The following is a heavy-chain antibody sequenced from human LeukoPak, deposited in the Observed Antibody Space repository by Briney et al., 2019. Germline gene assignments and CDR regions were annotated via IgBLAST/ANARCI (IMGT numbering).Heavy chain of an antibody. J-gene: IGHJ3*01. V-gene: IGHV4-39*01. Sequence: PSETLSLTCTVSGGXISSSNYYWGWIRQPPGKGLEWLGSIYYSGNTYYNPSLKSRVTISVDTSKNQFSLKLTSVTAADTAVYYCAHFKGGSFDFWGQGTMVTVSS. CDR2: IYYSGNT. CDR3: AHFKGGSFDF. CDR1: GGXISSSNYY. D-gene: IGHD1-26*01.